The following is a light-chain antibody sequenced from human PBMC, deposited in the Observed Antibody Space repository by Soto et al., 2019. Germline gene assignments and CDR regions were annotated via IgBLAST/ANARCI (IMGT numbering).Light chain of an antibody. CDR1: QSVSSSY. Sequence: EIVLTQSPGTLSLSPGERATLSCRASQSVSSSYLAWYQQKPGQAPRLLIYGASSRATGIPDRFSGSGSGTAFTLTISRLEPEDFAVYYCQQYGSSPPWPFGQGTKVEIK. CDR3: QQYGSSPPWP. J-gene: IGKJ1*01. CDR2: GAS. V-gene: IGKV3-20*01.